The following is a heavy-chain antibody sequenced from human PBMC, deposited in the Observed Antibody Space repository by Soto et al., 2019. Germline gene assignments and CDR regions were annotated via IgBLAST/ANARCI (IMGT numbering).Heavy chain of an antibody. CDR3: ARGRNYGDYNWFDP. D-gene: IGHD4-17*01. Sequence: SETLSLTCTVSGGSISSSSYYWGWIRQPPGKGLEWIGSIYYSGSTYYNPSLKSRVTISVDTSKNQFSLKLSSVTAADTAVYYCARGRNYGDYNWFDPWGQGTLVTVS. CDR2: IYYSGST. V-gene: IGHV4-39*01. CDR1: GGSISSSSYY. J-gene: IGHJ5*02.